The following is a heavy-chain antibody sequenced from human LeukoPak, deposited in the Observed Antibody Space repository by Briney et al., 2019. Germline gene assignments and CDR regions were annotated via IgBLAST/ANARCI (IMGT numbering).Heavy chain of an antibody. CDR1: GYTFTGYY. Sequence: WASVKVSCKASGYTFTGYYMHWVRQAPGQGLEWMGWINPNSGGTNYAQKFQGRVTMTRDTSISTAYMELSRLRSDDTAVYYCARDRRYCSSTSCYNSYWFDPWGQGTLVTVSS. V-gene: IGHV1-2*02. CDR3: ARDRRYCSSTSCYNSYWFDP. D-gene: IGHD2-2*02. J-gene: IGHJ5*02. CDR2: INPNSGGT.